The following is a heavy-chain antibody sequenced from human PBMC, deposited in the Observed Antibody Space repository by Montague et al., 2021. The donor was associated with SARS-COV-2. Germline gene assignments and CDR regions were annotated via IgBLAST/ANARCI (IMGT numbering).Heavy chain of an antibody. CDR1: GFTFSRYE. CDR2: ISSSGSTI. CDR3: AATRGAIVVVVAAYYGFDV. V-gene: IGHV3-48*03. J-gene: IGHJ6*02. Sequence: SLRLSCAASGFTFSRYEMNWVRQAPGKGLEWVSYISSSGSTIYYADSVKGRFTISRDNAKNPLYLQMNSLRAEDTAVYYCAATRGAIVVVVAAYYGFDVWGQGTMVTVSS. D-gene: IGHD2-15*01.